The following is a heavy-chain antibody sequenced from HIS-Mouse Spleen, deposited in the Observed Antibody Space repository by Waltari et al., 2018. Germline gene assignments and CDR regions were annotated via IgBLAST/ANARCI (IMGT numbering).Heavy chain of an antibody. CDR3: AARFGESHFDY. CDR1: GYTFTSYD. V-gene: IGHV1-8*01. D-gene: IGHD3-10*01. Sequence: QVQLVQSGAEVKKPGASVKVSCKASGYTFTSYDINWVRQATGQGLAGMGGMNRNSGNPGYAQKFQGRVTMTRNTSISTAYMGLSSLRSEDTAVYYCAARFGESHFDYWGQGTLVTVSS. CDR2: MNRNSGNP. J-gene: IGHJ4*02.